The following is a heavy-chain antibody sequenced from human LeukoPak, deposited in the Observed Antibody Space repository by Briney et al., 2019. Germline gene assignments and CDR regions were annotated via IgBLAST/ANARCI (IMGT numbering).Heavy chain of an antibody. J-gene: IGHJ4*02. CDR2: IYDSGST. CDR3: ASLAY. Sequence: SEALSLTCTASGGSISSSSYYWGRIRQPQGKGLEWIGSIYDSGSTYYNPSLRGRVNISVDTSKNQFSLKLNSVTAADTAVYYCASLAYWGQGTLVTVSS. CDR1: GGSISSSSYY. V-gene: IGHV4-39*01.